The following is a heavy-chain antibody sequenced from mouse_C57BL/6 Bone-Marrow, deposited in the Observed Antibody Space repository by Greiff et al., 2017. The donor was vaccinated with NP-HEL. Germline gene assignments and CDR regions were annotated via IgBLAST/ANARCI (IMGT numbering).Heavy chain of an antibody. J-gene: IGHJ1*03. V-gene: IGHV1-87*01. CDR3: SEDSAVYYCAYYGNYVWWYFDV. CDR1: YTFS. CDR2: GQGLEWIG. Sequence: QVQLQQSGPELARPWASVKISCQAFYTFSRRVHFAFGVPNYWMQGVKQRPGQGLEWIGAIYPGNGDTSYNQKFKGKATLTADKSSSTADMQLSSLTSEDSAVYYCAYYGNYVWWYFDVWGTGTTVTVSS. D-gene: IGHD2-1*01.